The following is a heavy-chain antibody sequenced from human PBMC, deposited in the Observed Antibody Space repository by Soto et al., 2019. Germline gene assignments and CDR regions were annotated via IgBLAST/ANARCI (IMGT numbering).Heavy chain of an antibody. Sequence: PSETLSLTCAVYCGSFSGYYWSWIRQPPGKGLEWIGEINHSGSTNYNPSLKSRVTISVDTSKNQFSLKLSSVTAADTAVYYCARGRGYCSSTSCYTHYYYYYYGMDVWGQGTTVTVSS. CDR2: INHSGST. V-gene: IGHV4-34*01. CDR1: CGSFSGYY. J-gene: IGHJ6*02. D-gene: IGHD2-2*02. CDR3: ARGRGYCSSTSCYTHYYYYYYGMDV.